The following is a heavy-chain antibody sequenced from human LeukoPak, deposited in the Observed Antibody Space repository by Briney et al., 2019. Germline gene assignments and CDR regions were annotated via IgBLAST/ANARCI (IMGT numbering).Heavy chain of an antibody. Sequence: GASVKVTHKVSGYTLTELSMHWVRQAPGKGLEWMGGFDPEDGETIYAQKFQGRVTMTEDTSTDTAYMELSSLRSEDTAVYYCASSIVVETAIDYWPQRTLVTVSS. CDR1: GYTLTELS. CDR2: FDPEDGET. J-gene: IGHJ4*02. V-gene: IGHV1-24*01. D-gene: IGHD2-21*02. CDR3: ASSIVVETAIDY.